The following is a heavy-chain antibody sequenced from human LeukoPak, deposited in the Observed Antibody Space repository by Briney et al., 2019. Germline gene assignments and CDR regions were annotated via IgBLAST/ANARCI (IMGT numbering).Heavy chain of an antibody. D-gene: IGHD2-2*01. CDR1: NDSIKDYY. Sequence: SETLSLTCTVSNDSIKDYYWNWIRQPPGKGLEWIGFISNSGSTNYNPSLKSRVTISIDTSKRQFSLKLSSVTAADTAVYYCARDLPPLGYCSSTSCYGFNWFDPRGQGTLVTVSS. CDR2: ISNSGST. J-gene: IGHJ5*02. CDR3: ARDLPPLGYCSSTSCYGFNWFDP. V-gene: IGHV4-59*01.